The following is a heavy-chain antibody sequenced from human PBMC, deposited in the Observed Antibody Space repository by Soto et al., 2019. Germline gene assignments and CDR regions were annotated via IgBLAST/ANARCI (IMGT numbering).Heavy chain of an antibody. V-gene: IGHV1-24*01. D-gene: IGHD6-19*01. Sequence: ASVKVSCNVSGYTLTELSMHWVRQAPGKGLEWMGGFDPEDGETIYAQKFQGRVTMTEDTSTDTAYMELSSLRSEDTAVYYCATAVTKPGIAVAGTNAPLDYWGQGTLVTVSS. CDR3: ATAVTKPGIAVAGTNAPLDY. CDR2: FDPEDGET. J-gene: IGHJ4*02. CDR1: GYTLTELS.